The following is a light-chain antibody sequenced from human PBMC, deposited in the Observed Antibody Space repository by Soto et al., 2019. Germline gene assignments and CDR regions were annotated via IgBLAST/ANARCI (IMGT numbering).Light chain of an antibody. V-gene: IGKV3-11*01. J-gene: IGKJ5*01. CDR2: DAS. CDR3: QHYGSSRT. Sequence: EIVLTQSPATLSLSPGERATISCRASQSVSSYLAWYQQKPGQAPRLLIYDASNRATGIPARFSGSGSGTDFTLTTSSLEPEDFALYYCQHYGSSRTFGQGTRVEI. CDR1: QSVSSY.